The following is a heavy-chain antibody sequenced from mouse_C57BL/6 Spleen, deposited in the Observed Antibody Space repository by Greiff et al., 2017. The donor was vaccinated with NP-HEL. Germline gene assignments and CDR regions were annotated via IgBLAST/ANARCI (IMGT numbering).Heavy chain of an antibody. CDR1: GFTFSSYG. V-gene: IGHV5-6*01. D-gene: IGHD2-3*01. J-gene: IGHJ4*01. CDR2: ISSGGSYT. Sequence: EVQLQESGGDLVKPGGSLKLSCAASGFTFSSYGMSWVRQTPDKRLEWVATISSGGSYTYYPDSVKGRFTISRDNAKNTLYLRMSSLKSEDTAMYYCARQGDGAMDYWGQGTSVTVSS. CDR3: ARQGDGAMDY.